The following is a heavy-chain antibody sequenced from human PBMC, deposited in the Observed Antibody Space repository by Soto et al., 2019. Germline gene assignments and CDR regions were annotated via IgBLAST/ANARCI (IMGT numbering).Heavy chain of an antibody. Sequence: GGSLRLSCAASGFTFDDYAMHWVRQAPGKGLEWVSGISWNSGSIGYADSVKGRFTISRDNAKNSLYLQMNSLRAEDTALYYCAKDVWFGELLSALDYWGQGTLVTVSS. V-gene: IGHV3-9*01. J-gene: IGHJ4*02. D-gene: IGHD3-10*01. CDR3: AKDVWFGELLSALDY. CDR1: GFTFDDYA. CDR2: ISWNSGSI.